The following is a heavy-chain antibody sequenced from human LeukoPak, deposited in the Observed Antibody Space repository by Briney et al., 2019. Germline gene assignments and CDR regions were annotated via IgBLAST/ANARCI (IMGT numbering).Heavy chain of an antibody. CDR3: ARSADSSVYYPPTFDI. J-gene: IGHJ3*02. Sequence: SETLSLTCTVSGYSISSGYYWGWIRQPPGKGLEWIGSIYHSGSTYYNPSLKSRVTISVDTSKNQFSLKLSSVTAADTAVYYWARSADSSVYYPPTFDIWGQGPLATVS. CDR2: IYHSGST. D-gene: IGHD3-22*01. CDR1: GYSISSGYY. V-gene: IGHV4-38-2*02.